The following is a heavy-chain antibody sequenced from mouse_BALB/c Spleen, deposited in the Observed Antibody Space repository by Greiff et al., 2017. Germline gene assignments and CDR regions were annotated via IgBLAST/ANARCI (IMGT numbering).Heavy chain of an antibody. V-gene: IGHV6-6*02. CDR2: IRLKSNNYAT. D-gene: IGHD1-1*01. Sequence: EVKVVESGGGLVQPGGSMKLSCVASGFTFSNYWMNWVRQSPEKGLEWVAEIRLKSNNYATHYAESVKGRFTISRDDSKSSVYLQMNNLRAEDTGIYNGPRRYNSGGSYGPYLEVGGAGTTATVSS. CDR3: PRRYNSGGSYGPYLEV. J-gene: IGHJ1*01. CDR1: GFTFSNYW.